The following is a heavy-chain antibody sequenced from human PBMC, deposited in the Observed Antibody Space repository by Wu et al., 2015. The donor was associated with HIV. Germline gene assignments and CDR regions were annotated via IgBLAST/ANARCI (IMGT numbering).Heavy chain of an antibody. J-gene: IGHJ3*02. D-gene: IGHD3-22*01. CDR3: AREGTYYYDSSGYSADAFDI. CDR1: GGTFSSYA. CDR2: IIPIFGTA. V-gene: IGHV1-69*13. Sequence: QVQLVQSGAEVKKPGSSVKASCKASGGTFSSYAISWVRQAPGQGLEWMGRIIPIFGTANYAQKFQGRVTITADESTSTAYMELSSLRSEDTAVYYCAREGTYYYDSSGYSADAFDIWGQGTMVTVSS.